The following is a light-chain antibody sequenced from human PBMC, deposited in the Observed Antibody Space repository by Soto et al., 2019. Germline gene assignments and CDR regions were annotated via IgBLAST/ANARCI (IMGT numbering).Light chain of an antibody. V-gene: IGLV1-40*01. Sequence: QSVLTQPPSVSVAPGQRVTISCTGSSSNIGAGYDVHWYQQLPGTAPKLLIYANSNRPSGVPDRFSGSKSGTSASLAITGLQAEDEADYYCQSYDSSLSEVFGGGTKVTVL. CDR2: ANS. CDR3: QSYDSSLSEV. CDR1: SSNIGAGYD. J-gene: IGLJ3*02.